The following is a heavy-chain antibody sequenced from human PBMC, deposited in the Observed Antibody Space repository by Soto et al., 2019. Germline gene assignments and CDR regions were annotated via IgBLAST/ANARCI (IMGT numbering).Heavy chain of an antibody. Sequence: SETLSLTGAVSGYSIGSGYYWAWIRKFPGKGLEWNGSIYHAGSVYYNPSLNGRVALSMDSSKNHFSPKLTSFTPADTSVYYFARTLDYYYMVVWCQG. CDR3: ARTLDYYYMVV. CDR2: IYHAGSV. CDR1: GYSIGSGYY. V-gene: IGHV4-38-2*01. J-gene: IGHJ6*02.